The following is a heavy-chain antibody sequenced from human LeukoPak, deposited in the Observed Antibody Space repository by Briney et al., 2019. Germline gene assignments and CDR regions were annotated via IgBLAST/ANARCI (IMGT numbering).Heavy chain of an antibody. D-gene: IGHD3-10*01. V-gene: IGHV3-23*01. CDR1: GFTFSSYA. CDR2: ISGSGGST. Sequence: GGSLRLSCAASGFTFSSYAMSWVRQAPGKGLECVSAISGSGGSTYYADSVKGRFTISRDNSKNTLYLQMNSLRAEDTAVYYCAKARPSSGSYYNSAFDYWGQGTLVTVSS. J-gene: IGHJ4*02. CDR3: AKARPSSGSYYNSAFDY.